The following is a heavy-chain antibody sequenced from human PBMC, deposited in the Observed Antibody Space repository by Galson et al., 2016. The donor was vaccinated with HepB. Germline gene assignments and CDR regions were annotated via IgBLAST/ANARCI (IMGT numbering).Heavy chain of an antibody. CDR1: GYHFIPYN. Sequence: SVKVSCKASGYHFIPYNMHWVRQAPGQGLEWMGMTHTNVGTTTYAQKFQGRVTMTWDTPRNTVYMELSSLRSEDSTVYFCARDSWGADYWGQGTLVTVSS. CDR2: THTNVGTT. D-gene: IGHD1-26*01. CDR3: ARDSWGADY. V-gene: IGHV1-46*01. J-gene: IGHJ4*02.